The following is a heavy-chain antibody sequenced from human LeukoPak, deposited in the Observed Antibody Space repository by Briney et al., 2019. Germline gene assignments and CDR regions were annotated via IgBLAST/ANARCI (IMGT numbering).Heavy chain of an antibody. CDR3: ARDFFLEWLLSGDY. D-gene: IGHD3-3*01. V-gene: IGHV3-7*01. CDR2: IKQDGSEK. CDR1: GFTFSSYW. Sequence: GGSLRLSCAASGFTFSSYWMSWVRQAPGKGLEWVANIKQDGSEKYYVDSEKGRFTISRDNAKNSLYLQMNSLRAEDTAVYYCARDFFLEWLLSGDYWGQGTLVTVSS. J-gene: IGHJ4*02.